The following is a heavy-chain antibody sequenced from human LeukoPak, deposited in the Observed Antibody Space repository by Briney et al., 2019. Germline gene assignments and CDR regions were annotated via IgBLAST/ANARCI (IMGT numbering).Heavy chain of an antibody. CDR2: INHSGST. V-gene: IGHV4-34*01. CDR1: GGSFSGYY. CDR3: ARRSKGYSYALDY. J-gene: IGHJ4*02. Sequence: PSETLSLTCAVYGGSFSGYYWSWIRQPPGKGLEWIGEINHSGSTNYNPSLKSRVTISVDTSKNQFSLKLSSVTAADTAVYYCARRSKGYSYALDYWGQGTLVTVSS. D-gene: IGHD5-18*01.